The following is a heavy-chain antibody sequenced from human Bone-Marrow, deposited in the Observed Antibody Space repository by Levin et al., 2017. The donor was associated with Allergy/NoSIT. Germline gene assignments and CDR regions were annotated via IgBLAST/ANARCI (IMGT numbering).Heavy chain of an antibody. Sequence: SETLSLTCTVPGGSISSYYWSWIRQPPDKGLELIGYIYHNGITNYNPSLKSRVTISLDTSDNQFSLRLSSVTAADTAVYYCARLTLRYSFDNWDQGTLVTVSS. CDR2: IYHNGIT. J-gene: IGHJ4*02. CDR1: GGSISSYY. V-gene: IGHV4-59*08. CDR3: ARLTLRYSFDN. D-gene: IGHD1-14*01.